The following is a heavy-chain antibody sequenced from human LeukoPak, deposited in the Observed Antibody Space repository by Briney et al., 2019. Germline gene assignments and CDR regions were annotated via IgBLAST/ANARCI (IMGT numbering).Heavy chain of an antibody. CDR1: GGSISSYY. CDR3: ARATYSSSWYPY. D-gene: IGHD6-13*01. Sequence: SETLSLTCTVSGGSISSYYWSWIRQPPGKGLEWIGYIYYSGSTNYNPSLKSRVTISVDTSKNQFSLKLSSVTAADTAVYYCARATYSSSWYPYWGQGTLVTVSS. V-gene: IGHV4-59*01. CDR2: IYYSGST. J-gene: IGHJ4*02.